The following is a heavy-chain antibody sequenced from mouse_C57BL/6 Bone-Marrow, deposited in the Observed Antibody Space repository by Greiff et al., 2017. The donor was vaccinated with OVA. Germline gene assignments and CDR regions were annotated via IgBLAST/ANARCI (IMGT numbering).Heavy chain of an antibody. V-gene: IGHV1-55*01. D-gene: IGHD3-2*02. CDR3: ARGDGSGPFAY. Sequence: QVQLQQPGAELVKPGASVKLSCKASGYTFTSYWITWVKQRPGQGLEWIGDIYPGSGSTNYNEKFKSKATLTVDKSSSTAYMQLSSLTSEDSAVFYGARGDGSGPFAYWGQGTLVTVSA. CDR1: GYTFTSYW. CDR2: IYPGSGST. J-gene: IGHJ3*01.